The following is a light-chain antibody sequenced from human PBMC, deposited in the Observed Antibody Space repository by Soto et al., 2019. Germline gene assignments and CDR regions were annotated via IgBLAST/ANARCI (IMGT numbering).Light chain of an antibody. J-gene: IGKJ2*01. CDR1: QGISTY. CDR3: QRYNSAPHT. V-gene: IGKV1-27*01. CDR2: AAS. Sequence: DIQMTQSPPSLSASAGDRVTITCRASQGISTYLAWYQQKPGTVPKVLIYAASTLQSGVPSRFSGSGSGTDFTLTISSLQPEDVATYYCQRYNSAPHTFGQGTKLEIK.